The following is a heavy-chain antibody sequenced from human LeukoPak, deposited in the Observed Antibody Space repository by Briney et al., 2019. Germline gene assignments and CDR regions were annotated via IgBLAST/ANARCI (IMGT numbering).Heavy chain of an antibody. Sequence: GRSLRLSCAASGFTFDDYAMHWVRQAPGKGLEWVSGISWNSGSIGYADSVEGRFTISRDNAKNSLYLQMNSLRAEDTALYYCAKDSLQYYYDSSGYSPFDYWGQGTLVTVSS. J-gene: IGHJ4*02. CDR3: AKDSLQYYYDSSGYSPFDY. V-gene: IGHV3-9*01. D-gene: IGHD3-22*01. CDR2: ISWNSGSI. CDR1: GFTFDDYA.